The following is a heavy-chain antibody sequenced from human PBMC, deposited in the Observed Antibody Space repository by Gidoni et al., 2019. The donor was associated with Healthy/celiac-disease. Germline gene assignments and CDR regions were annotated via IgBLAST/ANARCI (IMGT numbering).Heavy chain of an antibody. CDR2: ISSSGSTI. CDR3: AREGSGWYTFDP. CDR1: GFPFSNYY. J-gene: IGHJ5*02. V-gene: IGHV3-11*01. Sequence: QVQLVESGGGLVKPGGSLRLSCAASGFPFSNYYMNWIRQAPGKGLEWVSFISSSGSTIYYADSVKGRFTISRDNAKDSLYLQMNSLRAEDTAVYYCAREGSGWYTFDPWGQGTLVTVSS. D-gene: IGHD6-19*01.